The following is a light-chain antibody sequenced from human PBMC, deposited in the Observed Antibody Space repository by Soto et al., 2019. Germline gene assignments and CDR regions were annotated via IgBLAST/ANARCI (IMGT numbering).Light chain of an antibody. CDR3: VLYMTSGLRV. V-gene: IGLV8-61*01. CDR2: GTD. CDR1: SGSVSTSDY. J-gene: IGLJ3*02. Sequence: QTVVTQEPSISVSPGGTVTLTCGLNSGSVSTSDYPSWYQQTPGQALRTLIYGTDTRSSGVPDRFSGSIVGNKAALTITGAQAEDESDYYCVLYMTSGLRVFGGGTKLTVL.